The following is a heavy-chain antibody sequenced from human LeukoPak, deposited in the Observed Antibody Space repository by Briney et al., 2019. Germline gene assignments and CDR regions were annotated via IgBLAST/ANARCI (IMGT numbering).Heavy chain of an antibody. Sequence: GESLKISCKGSGYSFTSYWIGWVRQMPGKGLEWTGIIYPGDSDTRYSPSFQGHVTISADKSISTAYLQWSSLKASDTAMYYCTRVFPSVQLWNGPFDYWGQGTLVTVSS. CDR3: TRVFPSVQLWNGPFDY. CDR2: IYPGDSDT. V-gene: IGHV5-51*01. CDR1: GYSFTSYW. D-gene: IGHD5-18*01. J-gene: IGHJ4*02.